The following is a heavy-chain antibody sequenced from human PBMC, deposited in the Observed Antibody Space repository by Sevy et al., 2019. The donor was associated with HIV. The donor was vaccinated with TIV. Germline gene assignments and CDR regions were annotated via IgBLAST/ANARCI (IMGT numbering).Heavy chain of an antibody. CDR2: INTDGSST. CDR1: GFTFSRYW. J-gene: IGHJ4*02. V-gene: IGHV3-74*01. D-gene: IGHD2-15*01. CDR3: AREGYCGGNTCYSGFDY. Sequence: GRSLRLSCAASGFTFSRYWMHWVRQAPEKGLVWVSRINTDGSSTNYADSVKGRFTISRDNAKDTFYLQMNSLRAEDTAVYYCAREGYCGGNTCYSGFDYWGQGTLVTVSS.